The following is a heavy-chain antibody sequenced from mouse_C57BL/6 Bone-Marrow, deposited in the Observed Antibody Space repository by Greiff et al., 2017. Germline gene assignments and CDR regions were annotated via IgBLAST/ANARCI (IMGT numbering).Heavy chain of an antibody. V-gene: IGHV5-4*01. Sequence: EVHLVESGGGLVKPGGSLKLSCAASGFTFSSYAMSWVRQTPEKRLEWFATFSDGGSYTNYPDNVKGRFTISRDNAKNNLYLQMSHLKSEDTAMYYCARLNWDYAMDYWGQGTSVTVSS. CDR3: ARLNWDYAMDY. J-gene: IGHJ4*01. CDR1: GFTFSSYA. D-gene: IGHD4-1*01. CDR2: FSDGGSYT.